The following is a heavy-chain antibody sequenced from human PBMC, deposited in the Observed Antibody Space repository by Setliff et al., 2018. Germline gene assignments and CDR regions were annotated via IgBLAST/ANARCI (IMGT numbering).Heavy chain of an antibody. CDR3: AKDRKNYYDTSGYPDAFDI. CDR2: ITGNGNSL. V-gene: IGHV3-23*01. CDR1: GFTFSTYA. Sequence: GGSLRLSCAASGFTFSTYALSWVRQAPGKGPEWVSTITGNGNSLYCADSVKGRFIVSRDNSKNTMYLQLRSLRADDTAIYYCAKDRKNYYDTSGYPDAFDIWGQGTTVTVSS. J-gene: IGHJ3*02. D-gene: IGHD3-22*01.